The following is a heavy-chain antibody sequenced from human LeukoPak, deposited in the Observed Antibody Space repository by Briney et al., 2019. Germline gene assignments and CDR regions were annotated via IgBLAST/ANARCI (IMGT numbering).Heavy chain of an antibody. J-gene: IGHJ4*02. CDR3: AIHPNSVYYFDY. D-gene: IGHD2-21*01. Sequence: PSETLSLTCAVYGGSFSGYYWSWIRQPPGKGLEWIGEINHSGSTNYNPSLKSRVTISVDTSKNQFSLKLSSVTAADTAVYYCAIHPNSVYYFDYWGQGTLVTVSS. V-gene: IGHV4-34*01. CDR1: GGSFSGYY. CDR2: INHSGST.